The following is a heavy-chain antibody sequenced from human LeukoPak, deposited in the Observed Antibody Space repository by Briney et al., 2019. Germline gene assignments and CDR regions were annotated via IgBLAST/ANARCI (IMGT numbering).Heavy chain of an antibody. CDR3: AKDPVNHCASSVCYGPQS. CDR2: IRYDDSE. CDR1: GFRLTEYG. J-gene: IGHJ5*02. V-gene: IGHV3-30*02. Sequence: AGGSLRLSCAASGFRLTEYGIHWVRQAPGKGLEWLSFIRYDDSEYYADSVKGRFTISRDNSKNTLFLQMHSLRSEDTAVYYCAKDPVNHCASSVCYGPQSWGQGTLVIVSS. D-gene: IGHD3-22*01.